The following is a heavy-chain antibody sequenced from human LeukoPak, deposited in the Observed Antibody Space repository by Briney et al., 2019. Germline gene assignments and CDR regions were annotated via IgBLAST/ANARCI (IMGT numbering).Heavy chain of an antibody. Sequence: GGSLRLSCAASGFTFSSYAMSWVRQAPGKGLEWVAVISYDGSNKYYADSVKGRFTISRDNSKNTLYLQMNSLRAEDTAVYYCARMYSSSCDYWGQGTLVTVSS. CDR2: ISYDGSNK. V-gene: IGHV3-30-3*01. CDR3: ARMYSSSCDY. J-gene: IGHJ4*02. D-gene: IGHD6-13*01. CDR1: GFTFSSYA.